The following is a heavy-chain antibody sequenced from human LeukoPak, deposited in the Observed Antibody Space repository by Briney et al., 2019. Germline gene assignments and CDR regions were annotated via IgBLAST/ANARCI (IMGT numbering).Heavy chain of an antibody. J-gene: IGHJ4*02. CDR1: GFILCNYA. CDR3: VKGPRPDITRAHSVEN. CDR2: IRSRGDNT. V-gene: IGHV3-23*01. Sequence: PGGSLRLSWAVSGFILCNYATSWVRQVPEGGREWGSNIRSRGDNTYFADSVKGRFTISRDNSKNSLYLQMNTVRAEDTAVYYCVKGPRPDITRAHSVENWGQGTLVTVSS. D-gene: IGHD1-14*01.